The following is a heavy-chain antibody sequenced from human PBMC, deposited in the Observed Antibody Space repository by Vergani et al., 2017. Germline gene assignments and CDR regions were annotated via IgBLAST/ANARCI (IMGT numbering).Heavy chain of an antibody. D-gene: IGHD2-2*01. V-gene: IGHV4-59*01. Sequence: QVQLQESGPGLVKPSETLSRTCTVSGGYISSYYWSWIRQPPGKGLEWIGYIYYSGRTNYNPSLKSRVTISVDTSKNQFSLKLSSVTAADTAVYYCARLLGYCSSTSCYGAFDIWGQGTMVTVSS. J-gene: IGHJ3*02. CDR2: IYYSGRT. CDR3: ARLLGYCSSTSCYGAFDI. CDR1: GGYISSYY.